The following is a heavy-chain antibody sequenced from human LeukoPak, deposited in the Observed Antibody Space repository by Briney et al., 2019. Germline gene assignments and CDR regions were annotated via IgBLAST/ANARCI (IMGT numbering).Heavy chain of an antibody. CDR3: ARDRGVTMVRGVIDSFDY. CDR1: GYTFTNYA. CDR2: INAGNGNT. J-gene: IGHJ4*02. V-gene: IGHV1-3*01. Sequence: ASVRVSCKASGYTFTNYAMHWVRQAPGQRLEWMGWINAGNGNTKYSQKFQGRVTITRDTSASTAYMKLSSLRSEDTAVYCCARDRGVTMVRGVIDSFDYWGQGALVTVSS. D-gene: IGHD3-10*01.